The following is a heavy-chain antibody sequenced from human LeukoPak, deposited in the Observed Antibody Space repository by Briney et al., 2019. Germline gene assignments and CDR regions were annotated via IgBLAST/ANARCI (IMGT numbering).Heavy chain of an antibody. Sequence: PGGSLRLSCAASGFTFSSYGMHWVRQAPGKGLEWVAVIWYDGSNKYYADSVKGRFTISRDNSKNTLYLQMNSLRAEDTAVYYCARELLLTGAFFDYWGQGTLVTVSS. V-gene: IGHV3-33*01. CDR1: GFTFSSYG. D-gene: IGHD2-15*01. CDR2: IWYDGSNK. J-gene: IGHJ4*02. CDR3: ARELLLTGAFFDY.